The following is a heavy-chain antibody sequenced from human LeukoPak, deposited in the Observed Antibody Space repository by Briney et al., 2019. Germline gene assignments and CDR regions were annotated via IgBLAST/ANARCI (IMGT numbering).Heavy chain of an antibody. CDR3: ARGKIPASIVVRDYYYYYMDV. J-gene: IGHJ6*03. V-gene: IGHV1-69*13. CDR1: GGTFSSYA. D-gene: IGHD3-22*01. CDR2: IIPIFGTA. Sequence: PVKVSCKASGGTFSSYAISWVRQAPGQGLEWMGGIIPIFGTANYAQKFQGRVTVTADESTSTAYMELSSLRSEDTAVYYCARGKIPASIVVRDYYYYYMDVWGKGTTVTISS.